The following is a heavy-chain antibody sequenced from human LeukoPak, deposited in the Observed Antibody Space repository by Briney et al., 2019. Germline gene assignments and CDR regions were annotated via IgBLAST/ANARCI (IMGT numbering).Heavy chain of an antibody. CDR1: GFTFSTYR. CDR2: IKIDGRST. CDR3: ARPSVSGHAY. D-gene: IGHD1-26*01. V-gene: IGHV3-74*01. J-gene: IGHJ4*02. Sequence: GGSLILSCAASGFTFSTYRMDWVREGPGKGRVWVSPIKIDGRSTIYADSVKGRFTISRDNARNTLYLQMNSLRAEDTAVYYCARPSVSGHAYWGQGTLVSVSS.